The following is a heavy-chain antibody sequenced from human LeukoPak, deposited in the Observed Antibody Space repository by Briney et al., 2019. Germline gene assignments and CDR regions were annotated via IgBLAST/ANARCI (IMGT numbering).Heavy chain of an antibody. CDR3: ARDSTFYYDSSGYPNDY. J-gene: IGHJ4*02. CDR1: GYTFTGYY. Sequence: GGSLRLSCAGSGYTFTGYYMHWVRQAPGQGLEWMGWINPNSGGTNYAQKFQGRVTMTRDTSISTAYMELSRLRSDDTAVYYCARDSTFYYDSSGYPNDYWGQGTLVTVSS. CDR2: INPNSGGT. D-gene: IGHD3-22*01. V-gene: IGHV1-2*02.